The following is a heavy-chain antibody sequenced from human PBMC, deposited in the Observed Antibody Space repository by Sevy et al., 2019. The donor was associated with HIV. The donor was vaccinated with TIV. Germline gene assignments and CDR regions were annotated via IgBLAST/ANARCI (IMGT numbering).Heavy chain of an antibody. CDR3: AKGPYSYVSGKGWFDP. J-gene: IGHJ5*02. CDR1: GFTFSSYG. CDR2: ISGSGGST. Sequence: GGSLRLSCAASGFTFSSYGMSWVRQALGKGLEWVSAISGSGGSTYYADSVKGRFTISRDNSKTTLYLQVNSLRAEDTAVYYCAKGPYSYVSGKGWFDPWGQGTLVTVSS. D-gene: IGHD3-10*01. V-gene: IGHV3-23*01.